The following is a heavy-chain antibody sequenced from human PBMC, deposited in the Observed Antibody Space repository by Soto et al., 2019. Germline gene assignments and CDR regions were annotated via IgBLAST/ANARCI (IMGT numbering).Heavy chain of an antibody. CDR2: LYSGGST. Sequence: EVQLVETGGGLIQPGGSLRLSCAVSGFTVSTNYMSWVRQAPGKGLEWVSALYSGGSTYYADSVKGRFTISRDNSKNTRHLQRNSLRAEDTALYYCARHRDAFSSTFDYWGQGTLVTVSS. CDR3: ARHRDAFSSTFDY. CDR1: GFTVSTNY. V-gene: IGHV3-53*02. J-gene: IGHJ4*02. D-gene: IGHD3-3*02.